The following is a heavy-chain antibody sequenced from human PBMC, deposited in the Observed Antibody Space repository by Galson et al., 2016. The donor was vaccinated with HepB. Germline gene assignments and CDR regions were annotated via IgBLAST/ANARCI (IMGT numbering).Heavy chain of an antibody. Sequence: SVKVSCKVSGYTLSELSMHWVRQAPGKGLEWMGGFDPENGETIFAQKFQGRVTVTEDTSADTTYMEMSSLRSEDTAIYYCATDRALLGATGLDYWGQGTLVTVSS. D-gene: IGHD1-26*01. CDR3: ATDRALLGATGLDY. CDR1: GYTLSELS. J-gene: IGHJ4*02. CDR2: FDPENGET. V-gene: IGHV1-24*01.